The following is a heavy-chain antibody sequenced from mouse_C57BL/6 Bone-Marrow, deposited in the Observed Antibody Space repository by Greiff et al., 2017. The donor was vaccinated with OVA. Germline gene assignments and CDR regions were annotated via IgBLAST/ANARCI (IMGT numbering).Heavy chain of an antibody. Sequence: VHLVESGPELVKPGASVKISCKASGYSFTSYYIHWVKQRPGQGLEWIGWIYPGSGNTKYNEKFKGKATLTADTSSSTAYMQLSSLTSEDSAVYYCARERGNYGDYFDYWGQGTTLTVSS. CDR1: GYSFTSYY. CDR3: ARERGNYGDYFDY. CDR2: IYPGSGNT. V-gene: IGHV1-66*01. J-gene: IGHJ2*01. D-gene: IGHD2-1*01.